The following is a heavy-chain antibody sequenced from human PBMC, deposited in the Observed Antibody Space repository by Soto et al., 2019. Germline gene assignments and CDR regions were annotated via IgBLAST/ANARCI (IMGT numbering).Heavy chain of an antibody. J-gene: IGHJ6*02. CDR3: ARPSSSGSYSPYYYYGMDV. CDR1: GYSFTSYW. V-gene: IGHV5-10-1*01. D-gene: IGHD2-15*01. Sequence: LKISCKGSGYSFTSYWISWVRQMPGKGLEWMGRIDPSDSYTNYSPSFQGHVTISADKSISTAYLQWSSLKASDTAMYYCARPSSSGSYSPYYYYGMDVWGPGTTVTVSS. CDR2: IDPSDSYT.